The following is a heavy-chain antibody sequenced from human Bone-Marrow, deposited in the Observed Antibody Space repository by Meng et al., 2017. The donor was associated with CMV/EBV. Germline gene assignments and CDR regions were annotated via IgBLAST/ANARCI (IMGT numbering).Heavy chain of an antibody. CDR1: GFTFSSYS. D-gene: IGHD3-22*01. Sequence: GESLKISCAASGFTFSSYSMNWVRQAPGKGLEWVSSISSSSSYIYYADSVKGRFTISRDNAKNSLYLQMNSLRAEDTAVYYCARDGVGDYYDSSGEGFDYWGRGTLDTVSS. CDR3: ARDGVGDYYDSSGEGFDY. J-gene: IGHJ4*02. CDR2: ISSSSSYI. V-gene: IGHV3-21*01.